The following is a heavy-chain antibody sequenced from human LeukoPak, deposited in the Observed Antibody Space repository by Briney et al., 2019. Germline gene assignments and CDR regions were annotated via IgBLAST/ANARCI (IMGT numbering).Heavy chain of an antibody. CDR1: GFTFGSYW. Sequence: GGSLRLSCAASGFTFGSYWMHWVRQAPGKGLVWVSRINSDGSSTSYADSVKGRFTMSRDNAKNTLYLQMNSLRAEDTAVYYCARSGYSSGWYGGEDYWGQGTLVTVSS. D-gene: IGHD6-19*01. CDR2: INSDGSST. J-gene: IGHJ4*02. V-gene: IGHV3-74*01. CDR3: ARSGYSSGWYGGEDY.